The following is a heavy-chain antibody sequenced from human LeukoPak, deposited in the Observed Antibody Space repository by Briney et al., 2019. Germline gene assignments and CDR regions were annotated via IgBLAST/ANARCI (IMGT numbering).Heavy chain of an antibody. CDR2: IYDSGST. J-gene: IGHJ3*02. CDR1: GGSISIYY. D-gene: IGHD3-16*01. CDR3: ARALGERDAFDI. V-gene: IGHV4-59*01. Sequence: KASETLSLTCTVSGGSISIYYWSWIRQPLGKGLEWIGYIYDSGSTNYNPSLKSRVTISVDTSKNQFSLKLSSVTAADTAVYYCARALGERDAFDIWGQGTMVTVSS.